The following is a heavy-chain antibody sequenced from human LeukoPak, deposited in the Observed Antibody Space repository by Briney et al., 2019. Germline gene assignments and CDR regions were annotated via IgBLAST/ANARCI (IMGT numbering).Heavy chain of an antibody. J-gene: IGHJ5*02. D-gene: IGHD6-19*01. CDR3: ARGGGIAVLGWLDP. Sequence: SGGSLRLSCAASGFTFSSYAMNWVRQAPGMGLEWVSTISGTGFTTYYAESLKGRFTISRDNSRDTLYLQMNSLRAEDMAVYYCARGGGIAVLGWLDPWGQGTLVTVSS. CDR1: GFTFSSYA. CDR2: ISGTGFTT. V-gene: IGHV3-23*01.